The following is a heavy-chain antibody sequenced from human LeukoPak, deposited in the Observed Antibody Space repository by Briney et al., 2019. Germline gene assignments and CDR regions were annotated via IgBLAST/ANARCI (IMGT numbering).Heavy chain of an antibody. CDR3: AKEEGAMNFDY. J-gene: IGHJ4*02. D-gene: IGHD1-26*01. V-gene: IGHV1-46*01. CDR2: INPSGGST. Sequence: GASVKVSCKASGYTFTSYYMHWVRQAPGQGLEWMGIINPSGGSTSYAQKFQGRVTMTRDTSTSTVYMELSSLRSEDTAVYYCAKEEGAMNFDYWGQGTLVTVSS. CDR1: GYTFTSYY.